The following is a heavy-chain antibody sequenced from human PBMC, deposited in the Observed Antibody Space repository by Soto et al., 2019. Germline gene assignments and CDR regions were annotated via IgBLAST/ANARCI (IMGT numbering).Heavy chain of an antibody. CDR3: ARSPGRDGYNHFDY. CDR1: GFTFSIYS. Sequence: PGWSLRLSCAASGFTFSIYSINWVRQAPGKGLEWVSSISSSSSYIYYADSVKGRFTISRDNAKKSLYLQMNSLRAEDTALYYCARSPGRDGYNHFDYWGQGSVVTVS. CDR2: ISSSSSYI. V-gene: IGHV3-21*01. D-gene: IGHD1-1*01. J-gene: IGHJ4*02.